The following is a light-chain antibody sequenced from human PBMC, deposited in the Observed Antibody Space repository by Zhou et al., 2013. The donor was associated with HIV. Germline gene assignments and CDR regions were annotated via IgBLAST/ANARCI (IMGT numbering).Light chain of an antibody. J-gene: IGKJ1*01. CDR1: QDINNY. Sequence: DIQMTQSPSSLSASVGDRVTITCRASQDINNYLAWYQQKPGKVPKLLIYEASTLQSGVPSRFSGSGSGTDFTLTVSSLQPEDVATYYCQKYNSAPRTFGQGTKVEIK. V-gene: IGKV1-27*01. CDR2: EAS. CDR3: QKYNSAPRT.